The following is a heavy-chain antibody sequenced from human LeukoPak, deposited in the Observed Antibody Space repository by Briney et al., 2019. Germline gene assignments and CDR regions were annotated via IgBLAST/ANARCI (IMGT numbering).Heavy chain of an antibody. CDR3: ARRGYCSGGSCFSHAFDI. CDR1: RYSLTSYW. Sequence: GESLKISCKGSRYSLTSYWIGWVRQMPGKGLEWMGIIYPGDSDTRYRPSFQGQVTISADKSTSTAYLQWSSLKASDTAMYYCARRGYCSGGSCFSHAFDIWGQGTMVTVSS. D-gene: IGHD2-15*01. V-gene: IGHV5-51*01. J-gene: IGHJ3*02. CDR2: IYPGDSDT.